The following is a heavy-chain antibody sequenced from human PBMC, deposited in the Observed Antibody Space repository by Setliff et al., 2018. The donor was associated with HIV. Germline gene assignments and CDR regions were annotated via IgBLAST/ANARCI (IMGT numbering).Heavy chain of an antibody. D-gene: IGHD4-17*01. CDR3: ARDLLLRWLDY. CDR1: GGTFSSYA. V-gene: IGHV1-69*10. Sequence: GASVKVFCKASGGTFSSYAISWVRQAPGQGLEWMGGIIPILGIANYAQKFQGRVTITADVSTSTAYMELSSLRSEDTAVYYCARDLLLRWLDYWGQGTLVTVSS. CDR2: IIPILGIA. J-gene: IGHJ4*02.